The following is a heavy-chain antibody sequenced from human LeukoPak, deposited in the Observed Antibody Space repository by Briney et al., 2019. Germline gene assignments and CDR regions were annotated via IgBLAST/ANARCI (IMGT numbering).Heavy chain of an antibody. V-gene: IGHV4-34*01. CDR1: GGSFSGYY. Sequence: SETLSLTCAVYGGSFSGYYWSWIRQPPGKGLEWIGEINHSGSTNYNPSLKSRVTISVDTSKNQFSLKLSSVTAADTAVYYCARGVARTYGSSWYRFMDVWGKGTTVTVSS. CDR3: ARGVARTYGSSWYRFMDV. J-gene: IGHJ6*03. D-gene: IGHD6-13*01. CDR2: INHSGST.